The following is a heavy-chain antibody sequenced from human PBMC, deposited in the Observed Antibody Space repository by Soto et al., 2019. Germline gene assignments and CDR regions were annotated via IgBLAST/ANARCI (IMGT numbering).Heavy chain of an antibody. J-gene: IGHJ4*02. CDR1: GFTFTDYG. CDR2: IDSGASTI. V-gene: IGHV3-48*03. D-gene: IGHD3-22*01. Sequence: EVQLVESGGGLVQPGVSLRLSCAASGFTFTDYGMNWVRQASGMGLEWVAHIDSGASTISYSDSVRGRFTISRDNAKNSVYLHMDSLRAEDTAIFYCATDPDGYYDFDYWGQGILVTVSS. CDR3: ATDPDGYYDFDY.